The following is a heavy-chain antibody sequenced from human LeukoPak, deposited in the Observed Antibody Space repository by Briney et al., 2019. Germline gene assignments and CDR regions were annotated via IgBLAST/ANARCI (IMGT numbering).Heavy chain of an antibody. J-gene: IGHJ4*02. D-gene: IGHD1-1*01. CDR3: ARGALERNVYYFDY. Sequence: PGGSLRLSCAASGFTFSSYSMNWVRQAPGKGLEWGSYISSSSSTIYYADSVKGRFTISRDNAKNSLYLQMNSLRAEDTAVYYCARGALERNVYYFDYWGQGTLVTVSS. CDR1: GFTFSSYS. V-gene: IGHV3-48*01. CDR2: ISSSSSTI.